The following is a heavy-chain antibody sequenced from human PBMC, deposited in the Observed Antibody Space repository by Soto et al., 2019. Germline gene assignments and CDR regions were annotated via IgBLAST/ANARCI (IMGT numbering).Heavy chain of an antibody. CDR3: ATKLLWFGESLFDY. V-gene: IGHV1-18*01. CDR1: GYTFTNYG. Sequence: ASVKVSCKASGYTFTNYGISWVRQAPGQGLEWMGWISAYNGNTNYAQKFQGRVTMTEDTSTDTAYMELSSLRSEDTAVYYCATKLLWFGESLFDYWGQ. CDR2: ISAYNGNT. J-gene: IGHJ4*01. D-gene: IGHD3-10*01.